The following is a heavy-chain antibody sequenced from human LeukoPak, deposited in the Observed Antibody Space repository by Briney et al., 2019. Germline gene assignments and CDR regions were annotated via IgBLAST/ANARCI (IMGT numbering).Heavy chain of an antibody. V-gene: IGHV4-61*01. CDR1: GGSISSGSYY. Sequence: PSQTLSLTCTVSGGSISSGSYYWNWIRQPPGKGLEWIGYIYYSGSTNYNPSLKSRVTISVDTSKNQFSLKLSSVTAADTAVYYCARPRGQWLASDAFDIWGQGTMVTVSS. CDR2: IYYSGST. J-gene: IGHJ3*02. CDR3: ARPRGQWLASDAFDI. D-gene: IGHD6-19*01.